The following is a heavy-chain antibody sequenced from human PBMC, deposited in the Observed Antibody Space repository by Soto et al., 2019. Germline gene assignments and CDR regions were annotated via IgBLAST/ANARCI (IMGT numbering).Heavy chain of an antibody. CDR2: IIPILGIA. J-gene: IGHJ3*02. Sequence: QVQLVQSGAEVKKPGSSVKVSCKASGGTFSSYTISWVRQAPGQGLEWMGRIIPILGIANYAQKFQGRVTITADKSTSTANMELSSLRSEDTSVYYGARVRGYSGYVDAVDIWGQGTMVTVSS. D-gene: IGHD5-12*01. V-gene: IGHV1-69*02. CDR1: GGTFSSYT. CDR3: ARVRGYSGYVDAVDI.